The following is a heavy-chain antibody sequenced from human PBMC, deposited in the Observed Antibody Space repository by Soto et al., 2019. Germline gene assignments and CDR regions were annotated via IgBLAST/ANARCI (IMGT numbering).Heavy chain of an antibody. V-gene: IGHV1-46*01. Sequence: QVQLVQSAAEVRKPGASVKVSCRTSGYTFTTYLMHWVRQAPGQGPEWMGILNPTAGRTSDSQKFKGRGTRTSDASTSTAYRELTGLRSDDTAVYYWARARRGGLTGVTPGYWGQGTLVTVS. CDR1: GYTFTTYL. CDR3: ARARRGGLTGVTPGY. CDR2: LNPTAGRT. J-gene: IGHJ4*02. D-gene: IGHD3-9*01.